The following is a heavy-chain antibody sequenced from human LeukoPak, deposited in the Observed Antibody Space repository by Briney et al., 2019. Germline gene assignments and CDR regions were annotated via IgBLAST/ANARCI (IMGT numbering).Heavy chain of an antibody. V-gene: IGHV3-33*01. Sequence: GGSLRLPCAASGFTFSSYGMHWVRQAPGKGLEWVALIWYDGSNKYYADSVKGRLTISRDNSKNTLYLQMNSLRAEDTAVYYCAREGPRGNSQFDYWGQGTLVTVSS. J-gene: IGHJ4*02. CDR3: AREGPRGNSQFDY. CDR2: IWYDGSNK. CDR1: GFTFSSYG. D-gene: IGHD2/OR15-2a*01.